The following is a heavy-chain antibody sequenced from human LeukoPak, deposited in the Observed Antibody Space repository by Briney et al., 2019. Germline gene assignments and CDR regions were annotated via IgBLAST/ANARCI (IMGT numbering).Heavy chain of an antibody. J-gene: IGHJ4*02. D-gene: IGHD4-17*01. CDR2: INPSGGST. V-gene: IGHV1-46*01. Sequence: GASVKVSCKASGYTFTSYYMHWVRQAPGQGLEWMGIINPSGGSTSYAQKFQGRVTMTRDTSTSTVYMELSSLRSEDTAVYYCARGHRSVTTPGDFDYWGQGTLVTVSS. CDR3: ARGHRSVTTPGDFDY. CDR1: GYTFTSYY.